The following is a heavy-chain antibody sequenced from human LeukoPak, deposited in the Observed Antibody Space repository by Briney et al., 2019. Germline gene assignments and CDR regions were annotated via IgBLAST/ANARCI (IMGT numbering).Heavy chain of an antibody. V-gene: IGHV1-69*13. CDR2: IIPIFGTA. CDR1: GYTFTGYY. CDR3: ARGRNYYDSSGYYSIDY. J-gene: IGHJ4*02. D-gene: IGHD3-22*01. Sequence: SVKVSCKTSGYTFTGYYMQWVRQAPGQGLEWMGGIIPIFGTANYAQKFQGRVTITADESTSTAYMELSSLRSEDTAVYYCARGRNYYDSSGYYSIDYWGQGTLVTVSS.